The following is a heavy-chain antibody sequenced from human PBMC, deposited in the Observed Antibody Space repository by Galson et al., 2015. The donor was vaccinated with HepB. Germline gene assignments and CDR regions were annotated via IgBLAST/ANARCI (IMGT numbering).Heavy chain of an antibody. Sequence: SVKVSCKASKSTFTGYFIHWVRQAPGQGLEWMGWINPNNGGTNYAQMFQGWVTLTRDTSITTAYMELSRLRSDNTAVYFCARSIFAMNRFGELAPQTYFDSWGQGTLVTVSS. V-gene: IGHV1-2*04. CDR3: ARSIFAMNRFGELAPQTYFDS. CDR2: INPNNGGT. J-gene: IGHJ4*02. D-gene: IGHD3-10*01. CDR1: KSTFTGYF.